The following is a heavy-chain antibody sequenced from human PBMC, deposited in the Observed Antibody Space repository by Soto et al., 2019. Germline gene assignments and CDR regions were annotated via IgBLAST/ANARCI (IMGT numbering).Heavy chain of an antibody. V-gene: IGHV3-7*04. D-gene: IGHD3-3*01. J-gene: IGHJ1*01. Sequence: GGSLRLSCAASGFTFSSYWMSWVRQAPGKGLEWVANIKQDGSGKYYVDSVKGRFTISRDNAKNSLYLQMNSLRAEDTAVYYCARGVDSQIDAEYFQHWGQGTLVTVSS. CDR2: IKQDGSGK. CDR3: ARGVDSQIDAEYFQH. CDR1: GFTFSSYW.